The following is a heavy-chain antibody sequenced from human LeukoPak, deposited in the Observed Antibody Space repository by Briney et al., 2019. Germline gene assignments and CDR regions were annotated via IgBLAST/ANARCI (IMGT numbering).Heavy chain of an antibody. V-gene: IGHV1-2*02. J-gene: IGHJ5*02. D-gene: IGHD5-18*01. CDR1: GYTVTGYY. Sequence: ASVKVSCKASGYTVTGYYMHWVRQAPGQGLEWMGWINPNSGGTNYAQKFQGRVTMTRDTSISTAYMELRSLRSDDTAVYYCARGSGYSYMIDPWGQGTLVTVSS. CDR3: ARGSGYSYMIDP. CDR2: INPNSGGT.